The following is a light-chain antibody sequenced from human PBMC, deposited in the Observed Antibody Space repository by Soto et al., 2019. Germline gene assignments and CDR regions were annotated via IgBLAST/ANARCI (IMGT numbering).Light chain of an antibody. Sequence: DIVMTQSPESLAVSLGGRATVNCKSSQSVLYSSNHKNYLAWYQQKPGQPPKMIIYWASTRESGVPDRFSGRGSGTNFTLTISSLQAEDVAVYYCQQYYNSRLSFGGGTKVEI. CDR2: WAS. J-gene: IGKJ4*01. V-gene: IGKV4-1*01. CDR3: QQYYNSRLS. CDR1: QSVLYSSNHKNY.